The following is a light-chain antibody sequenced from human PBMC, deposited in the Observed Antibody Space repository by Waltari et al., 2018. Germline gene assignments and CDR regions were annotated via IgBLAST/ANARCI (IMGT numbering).Light chain of an antibody. J-gene: IGLJ2*01. CDR1: SSHVSAYAY. CDR2: YVN. CDR3: SSYLSTNTEV. V-gene: IGLV2-14*03. Sequence: QSALTQPASVSGSPGQSIAISCTGTSSHVSAYAYVPWCQQHPGKAPKLIIFYVNYRPSGVSNRFSSSKSGNTASLTISGLQPEDEADYYCSSYLSTNTEVFGGGTKVTVL.